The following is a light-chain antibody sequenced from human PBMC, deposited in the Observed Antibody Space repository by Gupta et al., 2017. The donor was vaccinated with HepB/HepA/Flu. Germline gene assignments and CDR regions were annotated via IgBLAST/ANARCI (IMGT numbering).Light chain of an antibody. Sequence: QSVLTQPPSASGTPGQRVTVSCSGSSSNIGSNTVNWYQQLPGTAPKLLIFGNHHRPSEVPDRFSGSKSGTSASLAISGLQSEDEADYYCAAGDASGYVFGTGTKVSVL. CDR2: GNH. CDR3: AAGDASGYV. V-gene: IGLV1-44*01. J-gene: IGLJ1*01. CDR1: SSNIGSNT.